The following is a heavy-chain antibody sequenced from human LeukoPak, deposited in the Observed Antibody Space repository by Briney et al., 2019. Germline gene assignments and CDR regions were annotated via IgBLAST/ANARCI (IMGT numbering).Heavy chain of an antibody. V-gene: IGHV3-30*18. D-gene: IGHD3-22*01. CDR1: GFTFSSYG. Sequence: PGRSLRLSCAASGFTFSSYGMHWVRQAPGKGLEWVAVISFDGSNKYYADSVKGRFTISRDNSKNTLYLQMNSLRAEDTAVYYCAKDVGYYDSSGYFDYWDQGTLVTVSS. CDR3: AKDVGYYDSSGYFDY. J-gene: IGHJ4*02. CDR2: ISFDGSNK.